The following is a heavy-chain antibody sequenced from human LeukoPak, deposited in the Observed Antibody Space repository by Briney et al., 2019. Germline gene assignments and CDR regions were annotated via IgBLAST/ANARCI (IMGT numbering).Heavy chain of an antibody. CDR3: ARGPKKYRYYSNYVFGY. CDR2: MNPNSGNT. V-gene: IGHV1-8*01. J-gene: IGHJ4*02. D-gene: IGHD4-11*01. CDR1: GYTFTSYD. Sequence: ASVKVSCKASGYTFTSYDINWVRQATGQGLEWMGWMNPNSGNTGYAQKFQGRVTMTRNTSISTAYMELSSLRSEDTAVYYCARGPKKYRYYSNYVFGYWGQGTLVTGSS.